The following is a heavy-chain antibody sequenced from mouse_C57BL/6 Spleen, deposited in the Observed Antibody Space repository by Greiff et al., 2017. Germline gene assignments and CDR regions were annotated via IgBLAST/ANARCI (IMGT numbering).Heavy chain of an antibody. CDR2: IRLKSDNYAT. Sequence: EVKVEESGGGLVQPGGSMKLSCVASGFTFSNYWMNWVRQSPEKGLEWVAQIRLKSDNYATHYAESVKGRFTISRDDSKSSVYLQMNNLRGEDTGIYYCTEGWDGYWGQGTTLTVSS. V-gene: IGHV6-3*01. J-gene: IGHJ2*01. D-gene: IGHD4-1*01. CDR1: GFTFSNYW. CDR3: TEGWDGY.